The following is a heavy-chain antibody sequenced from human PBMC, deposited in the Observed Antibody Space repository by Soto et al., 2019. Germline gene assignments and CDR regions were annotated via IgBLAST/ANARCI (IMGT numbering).Heavy chain of an antibody. Sequence: QVQLVESGGGLVKPGGSLRLSCAASGFTFSDYYMSWIRQAPGKGLEWVAYINSGGITISYADSVKGRFTISRDNAQNSLYLQMNSLRAEDTALYYCARSPGLCFASWGQGTLVTVSS. CDR3: ARSPGLCFAS. D-gene: IGHD2-21*01. V-gene: IGHV3-11*04. CDR1: GFTFSDYY. J-gene: IGHJ4*02. CDR2: INSGGITI.